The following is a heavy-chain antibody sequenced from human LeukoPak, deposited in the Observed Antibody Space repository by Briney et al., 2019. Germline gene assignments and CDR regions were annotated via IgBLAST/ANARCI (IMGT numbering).Heavy chain of an antibody. CDR1: GGSFSGYY. CDR3: ARGSSLDCSGGSCYSRRNYFDY. CDR2: INHSGST. V-gene: IGHV4-34*01. D-gene: IGHD2-15*01. Sequence: SETLSLTCAFYGGSFSGYYWSWIRQPPGKGLEWIGEINHSGSTNYNPSLKSRVTISVDTSKNQFSLKLSSVTAADTAVYYCARGSSLDCSGGSCYSRRNYFDYWGRGTLVTVSS. J-gene: IGHJ4*02.